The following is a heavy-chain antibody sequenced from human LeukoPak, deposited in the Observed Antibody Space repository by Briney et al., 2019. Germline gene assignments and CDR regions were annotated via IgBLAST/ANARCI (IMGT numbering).Heavy chain of an antibody. Sequence: SGPALVKPTQTLTLTCTFSGFSLSTSGMRVSWIRQPPGKALEWLALIDWDDDKFYSTSLKTRLTISKDTSKNQVVLTMTNMDPVDTATYYCATATGAYDSSGYYDYFDYWGQGTLVTVSS. CDR3: ATATGAYDSSGYYDYFDY. CDR1: GFSLSTSGMR. J-gene: IGHJ4*02. V-gene: IGHV2-70*04. CDR2: IDWDDDK. D-gene: IGHD3-22*01.